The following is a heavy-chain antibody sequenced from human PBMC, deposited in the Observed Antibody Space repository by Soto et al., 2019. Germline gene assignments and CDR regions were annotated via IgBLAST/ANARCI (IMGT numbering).Heavy chain of an antibody. CDR2: IHYSGST. J-gene: IGHJ4*02. CDR3: ARHTPAISISDH. Sequence: SETLSLTCTVSGGSISSSSYYWGWIRQPPGKGLEWIGSIHYSGSTYYNPSLKSRVTISVDTSKNQFSLKLSSVTAADTAVYYCARHTPAISISDHWGQGTLVTVSS. V-gene: IGHV4-39*01. CDR1: GGSISSSSYY. D-gene: IGHD2-15*01.